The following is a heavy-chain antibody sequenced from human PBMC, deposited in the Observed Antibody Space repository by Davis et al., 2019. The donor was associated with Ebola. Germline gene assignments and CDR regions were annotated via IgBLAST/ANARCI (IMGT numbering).Heavy chain of an antibody. CDR3: ARLTGGYYFDY. D-gene: IGHD7-27*01. CDR2: ISKDGSST. V-gene: IGHV3-74*01. CDR1: GLTFSNYW. Sequence: PGGSLRLSCTASGLTFSNYWFHWVRQVPGKGLMWVSRISKDGSSTTYADSVKGRFTFSRDNARNTLYLQMNSLRAEDTAVYYCARLTGGYYFDYWGQGTLVTVSS. J-gene: IGHJ4*02.